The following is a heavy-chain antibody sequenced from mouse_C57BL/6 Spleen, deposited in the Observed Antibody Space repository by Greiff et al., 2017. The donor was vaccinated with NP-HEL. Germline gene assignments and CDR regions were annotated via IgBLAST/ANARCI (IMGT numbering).Heavy chain of an antibody. CDR1: GFTFSSYA. Sequence: EVMLVESGGGLVKPGGSLKLSCAASGFTFSSYAMSWVRQTPEKRLEWVTTISDDGSYTYYPGNVKGRFTISRDNAKNNLYLQMSHLKSEDTAMYYCARGGFAYWGQGTLVTVSA. CDR3: ARGGFAY. CDR2: ISDDGSYT. V-gene: IGHV5-4*03. J-gene: IGHJ3*01.